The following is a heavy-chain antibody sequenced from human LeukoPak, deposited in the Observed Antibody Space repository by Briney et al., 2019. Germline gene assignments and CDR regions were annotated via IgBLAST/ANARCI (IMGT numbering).Heavy chain of an antibody. V-gene: IGHV4-59*01. D-gene: IGHD1-26*01. CDR3: ATGSGSYLRGAFDI. CDR1: GGSISSYY. CDR2: IYYSGST. J-gene: IGHJ3*02. Sequence: SETLSLTCTVSGGSISSYYWSWIRQPPGKGLEWIGYIYYSGSTNYNPSLKSRVTISVDTSKNRFSLKLSSVTAADTAVYYCATGSGSYLRGAFDIWGQGTMATVSS.